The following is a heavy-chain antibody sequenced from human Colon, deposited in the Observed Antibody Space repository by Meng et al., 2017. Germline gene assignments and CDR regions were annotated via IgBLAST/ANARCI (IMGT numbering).Heavy chain of an antibody. Sequence: QVQLQESGPGLVKPSQTLSLTCTVSGGSISSGGYYWSWIRQHPGKGLEWIGYIYYSGSTYYNPSLKSRVTISVDTSKNQFSLKLSSVTAADTAVYYCARGLSKRGSSSGLFGRIFGGRTFDPWGQGTLVTVSS. CDR3: ARGLSKRGSSSGLFGRIFGGRTFDP. J-gene: IGHJ5*02. V-gene: IGHV4-31*03. CDR1: GGSISSGGYY. D-gene: IGHD6-6*01. CDR2: IYYSGST.